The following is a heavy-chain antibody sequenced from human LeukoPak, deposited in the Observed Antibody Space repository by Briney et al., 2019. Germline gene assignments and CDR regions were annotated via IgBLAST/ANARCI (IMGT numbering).Heavy chain of an antibody. V-gene: IGHV3-23*01. Sequence: SGGSLRLSCAASGFTFSSYAMSWVRQAPGKGLKWVSAISGSGGSTYYADSVKGRFTISRDNSKNTLYLQMNSLRAEDTAVYYCAKDWGYSYGFDYWGQGTLVTVSS. CDR1: GFTFSSYA. J-gene: IGHJ4*02. CDR3: AKDWGYSYGFDY. D-gene: IGHD5-18*01. CDR2: ISGSGGST.